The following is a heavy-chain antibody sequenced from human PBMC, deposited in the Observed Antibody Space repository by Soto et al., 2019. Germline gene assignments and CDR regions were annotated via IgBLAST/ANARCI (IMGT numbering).Heavy chain of an antibody. CDR1: GYPVTAYY. J-gene: IGHJ3*02. D-gene: IGHD3-3*01. CDR2: INPATGAA. CDR3: ARGGGVGVAGSAAFDM. Sequence: QLHLVQSGAVVKKPGASVTVSCSASGYPVTAYYMHWVRQAPGRGLEWMGGINPATGAAKYTQTFPGRVTMTRDTSTGTGVMELSGLTSEDTAVFYWARGGGVGVAGSAAFDMWGQGTLVTVSS. V-gene: IGHV1-2*02.